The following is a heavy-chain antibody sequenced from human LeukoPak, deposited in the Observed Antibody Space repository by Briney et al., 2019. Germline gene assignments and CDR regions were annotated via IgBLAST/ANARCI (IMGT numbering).Heavy chain of an antibody. Sequence: PSETLSLTCTVSGGSISSYYWSWIRQPPGKGLEWIGYIYYSGSTNYNPSLKSRVTISVDTSKNQFSLKLSSVTAADTAVYYCARRNKWLVFDYWGQGTLVTVSS. D-gene: IGHD6-19*01. CDR1: GGSISSYY. J-gene: IGHJ4*02. CDR2: IYYSGST. CDR3: ARRNKWLVFDY. V-gene: IGHV4-59*08.